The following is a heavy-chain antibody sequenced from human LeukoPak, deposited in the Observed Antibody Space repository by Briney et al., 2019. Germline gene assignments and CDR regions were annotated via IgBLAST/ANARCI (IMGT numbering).Heavy chain of an antibody. D-gene: IGHD6-6*01. CDR1: GGTFSSYA. V-gene: IGHV1-69*04. Sequence: SEKVSCKASGGTFSSYAISWVRQAPGQGLEWMGRIIPILGIANYAQKFQGRVTITADKSTSTAYMELSSLRSEDTAVYYCASLIAARSWYYFDYWGQGTLVTVSS. CDR3: ASLIAARSWYYFDY. CDR2: IIPILGIA. J-gene: IGHJ4*02.